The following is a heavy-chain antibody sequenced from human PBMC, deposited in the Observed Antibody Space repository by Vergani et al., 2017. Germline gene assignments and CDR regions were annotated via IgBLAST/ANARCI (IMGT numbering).Heavy chain of an antibody. CDR2: ISGSGGST. CDR1: GFTFSSYA. D-gene: IGHD3-22*01. CDR3: AKQRITMIVVVIGYFDL. J-gene: IGHJ2*01. V-gene: IGHV3-23*01. Sequence: EVQLLESGGGLVQPGGSLRLSCAASGFTFSSYAMSWVRQAPGKGLEWVSAISGSGGSTYYADSVKGRFTISRDNSKNPLYLQMNSLRAEDTAVYYCAKQRITMIVVVIGYFDLWGRGTLVTVSS.